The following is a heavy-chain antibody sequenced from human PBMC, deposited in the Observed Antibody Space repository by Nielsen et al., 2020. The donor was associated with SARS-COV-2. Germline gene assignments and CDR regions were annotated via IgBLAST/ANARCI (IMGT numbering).Heavy chain of an antibody. Sequence: GGSLRLSCAASGFTFISHAMHWVRQAPGKGLEWLTIISSDGSKALYADSVKGRFTISRDNAKNSLFLQMNSLRPEDTAVYYCARGPAVFCSGGRCPLDYWGQGTLVTVSS. V-gene: IGHV3-30*04. CDR2: ISSDGSKA. CDR1: GFTFISHA. J-gene: IGHJ4*02. CDR3: ARGPAVFCSGGRCPLDY. D-gene: IGHD2-15*01.